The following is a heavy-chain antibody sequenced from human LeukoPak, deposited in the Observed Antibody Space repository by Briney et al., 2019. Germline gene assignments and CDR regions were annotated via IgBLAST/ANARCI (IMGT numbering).Heavy chain of an antibody. CDR2: IIPILGIA. J-gene: IGHJ4*02. CDR3: ARTSLDKATIF. CDR1: GGTFSSYA. Sequence: SVKVSCKASGGTFSSYAISWVRQAPGQGLEWMGRIIPILGIANYAQKFQGRVTITADKSTSTAYMELSSLRSEDTAVYYCARTSLDKATIFWGQGTLVTVSS. V-gene: IGHV1-69*04. D-gene: IGHD5-24*01.